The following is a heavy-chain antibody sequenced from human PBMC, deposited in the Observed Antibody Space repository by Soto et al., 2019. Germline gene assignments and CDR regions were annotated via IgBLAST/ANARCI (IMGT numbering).Heavy chain of an antibody. Sequence: SETLSLTCTFSGCSISSGDYYWGWIRQPPGKGLEWIGSIYYSGSTYYNPSLKSRVTISVDTSKNQFSLKLSSVTAADTAVYYCARHSYYYGSTYGCWLDPWGQGTLVTVSS. V-gene: IGHV4-39*01. CDR3: ARHSYYYGSTYGCWLDP. CDR2: IYYSGST. D-gene: IGHD3-10*01. J-gene: IGHJ5*02. CDR1: GCSISSGDYY.